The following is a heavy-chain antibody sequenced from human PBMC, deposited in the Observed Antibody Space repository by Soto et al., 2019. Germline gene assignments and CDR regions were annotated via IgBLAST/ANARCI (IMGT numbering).Heavy chain of an antibody. J-gene: IGHJ5*02. V-gene: IGHV3-30*18. CDR2: MSYVGSNE. Sequence: QVQLVESGGGVVQPGRSLRLSCAASGFTFSSYAMHWVRQAPGKGLEWVAVMSYVGSNEYYADSVKGRFTISRDNFKNTLYLQMDSLRPEDTAVYYCAKDRGRYCSGGSCTQSGINWFDPWGQGTLVTVSS. D-gene: IGHD2-15*01. CDR3: AKDRGRYCSGGSCTQSGINWFDP. CDR1: GFTFSSYA.